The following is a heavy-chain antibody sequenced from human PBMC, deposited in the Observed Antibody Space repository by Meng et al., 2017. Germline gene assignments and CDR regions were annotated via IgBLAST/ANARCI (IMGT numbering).Heavy chain of an antibody. V-gene: IGHV4-61*01. CDR2: INHSGST. CDR1: GGSVSSGSYY. J-gene: IGHJ4*02. Sequence: QGPIEESGPGLVRPSETLALPCTVSGGSVSSGSYYWSWIRQPPGKGLEWIGEINHSGSTNYNPSLKSRVTISVDTSKNQFSLKLSSVTAADTAVYYCASWIYSCGWQWGQGTLVTVSS. D-gene: IGHD6-19*01. CDR3: ASWIYSCGWQ.